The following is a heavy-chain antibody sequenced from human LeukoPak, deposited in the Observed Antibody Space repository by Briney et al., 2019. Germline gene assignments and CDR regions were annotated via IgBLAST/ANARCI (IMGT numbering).Heavy chain of an antibody. D-gene: IGHD4-17*01. J-gene: IGHJ5*02. V-gene: IGHV2-5*01. CDR1: GFSLSTSGVA. Sequence: SGPTLVNPTQTLTLTCTFSGFSLSTSGVAVGWFRQPPGRALEWLALIYWNDDTFCNPSLDRRLTIAKDTSNNQVVLTMTNMDPVDTATFYCARRRSPSNGDWFDPWGQGTLVTVSS. CDR2: IYWNDDT. CDR3: ARRRSPSNGDWFDP.